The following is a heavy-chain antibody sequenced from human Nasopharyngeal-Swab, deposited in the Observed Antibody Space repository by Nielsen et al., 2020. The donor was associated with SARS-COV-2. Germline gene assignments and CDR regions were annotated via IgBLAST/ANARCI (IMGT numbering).Heavy chain of an antibody. Sequence: SETLSLTCTVSGDSIAYSTFYWNWIRQAPGKGLEWIGEINHNERTNYNPSLKSRIAMLVDTSNNRVSLKVSSVSAGDTAVYYCARAGRVGDAYTGLDVWGQGTTVTVSS. D-gene: IGHD5-24*01. CDR1: GDSIAYSTFY. V-gene: IGHV4-34*01. J-gene: IGHJ6*02. CDR3: ARAGRVGDAYTGLDV. CDR2: INHNERT.